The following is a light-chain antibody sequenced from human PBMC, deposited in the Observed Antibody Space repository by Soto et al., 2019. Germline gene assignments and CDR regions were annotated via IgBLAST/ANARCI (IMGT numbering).Light chain of an antibody. CDR2: DVS. CDR1: SSDVGGYNY. V-gene: IGLV2-14*01. CDR3: SSYTSSSTLLYV. J-gene: IGLJ1*01. Sequence: QSALTQPASVSGSPGQSITIPCTGTSSDVGGYNYVSWYQQHPGKAPKLMIYDVSNRPSGVSNRFSGSKPGNTASLTISGLQAEDEAEYYGSSYTSSSTLLYVFGTGTKLTVL.